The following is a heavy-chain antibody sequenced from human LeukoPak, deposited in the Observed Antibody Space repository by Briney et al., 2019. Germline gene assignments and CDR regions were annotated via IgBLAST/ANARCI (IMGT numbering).Heavy chain of an antibody. D-gene: IGHD3-10*01. CDR3: ARDHNRYYGSGSYYN. CDR2: IYYCGST. J-gene: IGHJ4*02. V-gene: IGHV4-31*03. Sequence: SQTLSLPCTVSGGSISSGGYYWSWIRQHPGKGLEWIGYIYYCGSTYYNPSLKSRVTISVDTSKNQFSLKLSSVTAADTAVYYCARDHNRYYGSGSYYNWGQGTLVTVSS. CDR1: GGSISSGGYY.